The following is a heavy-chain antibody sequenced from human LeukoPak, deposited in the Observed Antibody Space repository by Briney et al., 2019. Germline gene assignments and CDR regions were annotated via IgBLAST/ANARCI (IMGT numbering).Heavy chain of an antibody. V-gene: IGHV4-59*01. CDR2: IYHSGST. D-gene: IGHD2-2*01. CDR1: GGSTSSYI. Sequence: SETLFFSCTFSGGSTSSYIWGWIRQPPGKGLEWIGYIYHSGSTNYNPSLKSRVTISLDTSKNQFSLKLSSVTAADTAVYYCARLIRVPADSFHHWPRETLVTVSS. J-gene: IGHJ1*01. CDR3: ARLIRVPADSFHH.